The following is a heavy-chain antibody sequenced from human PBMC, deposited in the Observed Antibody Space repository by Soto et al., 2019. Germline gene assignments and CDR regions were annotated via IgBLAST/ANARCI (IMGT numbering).Heavy chain of an antibody. CDR1: KFTLSTYA. CDR2: ISGRGDKT. D-gene: IGHD2-8*02. J-gene: IGHJ4*02. Sequence: PGGSLRLSCAASKFTLSTYAMTWVRQAPGKGLEWVSGISGRGDKTYSAGTVKGRFTISRDNSKSTLYLQMNSRRADDTAVYYCAKDMVHCTGTRCARYFEKWGRGTLVTVSS. V-gene: IGHV3-23*01. CDR3: AKDMVHCTGTRCARYFEK.